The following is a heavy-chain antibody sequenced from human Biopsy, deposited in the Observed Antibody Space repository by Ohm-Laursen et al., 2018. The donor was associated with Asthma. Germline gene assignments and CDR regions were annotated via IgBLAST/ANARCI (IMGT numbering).Heavy chain of an antibody. D-gene: IGHD5-12*01. V-gene: IGHV4-39*01. Sequence: SETLSLTCTVSGASIRGSGSYWAWIRQAPGKGPEWIGTTHYSGSTFYKPSLRSRVTMSLDTSTNNFSLRVSSVTATDTAVYYCASPVNRAFGGYEWAAVFDYWGQGILVTVSS. CDR1: GASIRGSGSY. J-gene: IGHJ4*02. CDR2: THYSGST. CDR3: ASPVNRAFGGYEWAAVFDY.